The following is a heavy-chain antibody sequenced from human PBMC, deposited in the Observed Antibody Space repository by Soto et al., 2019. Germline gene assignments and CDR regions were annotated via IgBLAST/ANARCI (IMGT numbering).Heavy chain of an antibody. J-gene: IGHJ3*02. CDR3: ARDPKPLAVITIFGVVMGFDI. Sequence: GASVKVSCKASGYTFTSYGISWVRQAPGQGLEWMGWTSAYNGNTNYAQKLQGRVTMTTDTSTSTAYMELRSLRSDDTAVYYCARDPKPLAVITIFGVVMGFDIWGQGTMVTVSS. V-gene: IGHV1-18*01. CDR2: TSAYNGNT. D-gene: IGHD3-3*01. CDR1: GYTFTSYG.